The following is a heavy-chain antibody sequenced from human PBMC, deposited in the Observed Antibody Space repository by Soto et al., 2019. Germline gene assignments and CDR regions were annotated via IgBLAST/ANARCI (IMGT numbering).Heavy chain of an antibody. CDR1: GFTFSSYS. CDR2: ISSSSSYI. CDR3: ARDEGYCSSTSCYPYCFDY. J-gene: IGHJ4*02. Sequence: EVQLVESGGGLVKPGGSLRLSCAASGFTFSSYSMNWVRQAPGKGLEWVSSISSSSSYIYYADSVKGRFTISRDNAKNSLYLQMNSLRAEDTSVYYCARDEGYCSSTSCYPYCFDYWGQGTLVTVSS. D-gene: IGHD2-2*01. V-gene: IGHV3-21*01.